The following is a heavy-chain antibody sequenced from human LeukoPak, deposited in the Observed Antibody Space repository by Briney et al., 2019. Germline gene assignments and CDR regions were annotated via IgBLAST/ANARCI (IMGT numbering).Heavy chain of an antibody. CDR2: INHSGST. Sequence: SETLSLTCAVYGGSFSGYYWSWIRQPPGKGLEWIGEINHSGSTNYDPSLKSRVTISVDTSKNQFSLKLSSVTAADTAVYYCARGTIAAAGRRNDYWGQGTLVTVSS. D-gene: IGHD6-13*01. CDR1: GGSFSGYY. CDR3: ARGTIAAAGRRNDY. V-gene: IGHV4-34*01. J-gene: IGHJ4*02.